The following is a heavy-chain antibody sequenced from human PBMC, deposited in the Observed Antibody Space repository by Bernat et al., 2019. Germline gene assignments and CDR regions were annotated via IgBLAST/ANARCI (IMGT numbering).Heavy chain of an antibody. CDR3: GVVVTAIRRGHYGMDV. CDR1: GGSISSSSYY. J-gene: IGHJ6*02. CDR2: IYYSGST. D-gene: IGHD2-21*02. Sequence: QLQLQESGPGLVKPSETLSLTCTVSGGSISSSSYYWGWIRQPPGKGLEWIGSIYYSGSTYYNPSLKSRVTISVDTSKNQFSLKLSSVTAADTAVYYCGVVVTAIRRGHYGMDVWGQGTTVTVSS. V-gene: IGHV4-39*01.